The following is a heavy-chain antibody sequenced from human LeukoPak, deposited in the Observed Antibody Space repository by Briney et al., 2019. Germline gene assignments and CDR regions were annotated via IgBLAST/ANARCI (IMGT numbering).Heavy chain of an antibody. D-gene: IGHD2/OR15-2a*01. CDR3: VRGHLWLHF. CDR2: ISRSDSTV. V-gene: IGHV3-11*01. J-gene: IGHJ4*02. Sequence: GGSLRLSCAASGFTFSDYYMSWIRQAPGKGLEWVSYISRSDSTVDYADSVKGRFTISRDNAKISLYLQMNSLRAEDTAVYYCVRGHLWLHFWGQGTLVTVSS. CDR1: GFTFSDYY.